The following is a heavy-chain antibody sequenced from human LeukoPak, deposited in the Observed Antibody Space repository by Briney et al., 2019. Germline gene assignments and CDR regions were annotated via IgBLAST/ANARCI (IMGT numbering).Heavy chain of an antibody. CDR1: ALTVSGNS. J-gene: IGHJ4*02. V-gene: IGHV3-66*01. CDR3: ARIAKDCGGDCFADY. CDR2: IYYGGST. D-gene: IGHD2-21*01. Sequence: GGSLSLSCAPSALTVSGNSVTWIRQIPGEGLEWVSAIYYGGSTFYADSVKGRFIISRDTSKNTWTLQMNSLRVEDTPVYYCARIAKDCGGDCFADYWGQGTLVTVSS.